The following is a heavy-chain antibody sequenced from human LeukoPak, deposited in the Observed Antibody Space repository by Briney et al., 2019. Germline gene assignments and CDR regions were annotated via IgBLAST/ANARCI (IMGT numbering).Heavy chain of an antibody. J-gene: IGHJ3*02. CDR3: ARLPLHYYDSSAHLGLRAFDI. V-gene: IGHV4-59*08. CDR2: INYSGST. CDR1: GGSISSYY. D-gene: IGHD3-22*01. Sequence: SETLSLTCTVSGGSISSYYWSWIRQPPGKGLEWIGYINYSGSTNYNPSLKSRVTISVDTSKNQFSLKLSSVTAADTAVYYCARLPLHYYDSSAHLGLRAFDIWGQGTMVTVSS.